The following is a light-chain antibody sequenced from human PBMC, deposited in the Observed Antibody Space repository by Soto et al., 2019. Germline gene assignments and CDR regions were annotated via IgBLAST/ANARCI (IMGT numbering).Light chain of an antibody. CDR1: QSINSKS. Sequence: EILMTQSPATLSVSPGEGATVSYRVSQSINSKSLVWYQRKFGQAPGLLIYNTSSRATGIPDRFSGSGSGTDFTLSISRLEPEDFAVYYCQHYGGSFIFGPGTKVDIK. CDR3: QHYGGSFI. V-gene: IGKV3-20*01. CDR2: NTS. J-gene: IGKJ3*01.